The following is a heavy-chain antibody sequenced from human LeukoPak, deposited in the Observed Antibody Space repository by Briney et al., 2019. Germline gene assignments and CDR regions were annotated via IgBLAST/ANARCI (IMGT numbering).Heavy chain of an antibody. D-gene: IGHD3-3*02. CDR3: AKAGHSWSAYNY. CDR1: GFSFSSYW. CDR2: IKFDGSEK. Sequence: PGGSLRLSCGASGFSFSSYWMSWVRQAPGKGLEWVANIKFDGSEKYYVDSVKGRFTISRDNAKDSLYLQMNNLRAEDTAVHYCAKAGHSWSAYNYWGQGTLVTVSS. J-gene: IGHJ4*02. V-gene: IGHV3-7*03.